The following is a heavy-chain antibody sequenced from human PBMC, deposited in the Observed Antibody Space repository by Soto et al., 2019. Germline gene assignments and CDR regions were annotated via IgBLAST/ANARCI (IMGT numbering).Heavy chain of an antibody. D-gene: IGHD2-15*01. CDR3: ARDNPSAATFDY. CDR2: ISSSSSTI. V-gene: IGHV3-48*01. Sequence: GGSLRLSCAASGFTFSSYSMNWSRQAPGKGLEWGSYISSSSSTIYYADSVKGRFTISRDNAKNSLYLQMNSLRAEDTAVYYCARDNPSAATFDYWGQGTLVTVSS. CDR1: GFTFSSYS. J-gene: IGHJ4*02.